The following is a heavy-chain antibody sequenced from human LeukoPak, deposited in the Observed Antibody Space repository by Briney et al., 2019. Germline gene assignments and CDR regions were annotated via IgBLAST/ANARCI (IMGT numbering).Heavy chain of an antibody. J-gene: IGHJ6*02. V-gene: IGHV4-4*09. D-gene: IGHD4-17*01. Sequence: SETLSLTCTVSGDSISNYYWTWIRQPPGKGLEWIGYIYTSGSTNYNPSLKSRVTMSVDTSKNQFSLKLSSVTAADTAVYYCARDPPSPTGYYYGMDVWGQGTTVTVSS. CDR2: IYTSGST. CDR3: ARDPPSPTGYYYGMDV. CDR1: GDSISNYY.